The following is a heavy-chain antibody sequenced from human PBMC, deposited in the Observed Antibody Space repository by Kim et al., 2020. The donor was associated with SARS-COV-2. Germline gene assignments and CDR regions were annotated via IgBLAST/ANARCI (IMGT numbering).Heavy chain of an antibody. CDR3: ANSITSFGVVPGYYGMDV. D-gene: IGHD3-3*01. Sequence: KGRVTISRDNSKNTLDLQMNSLRAEDTAVYYCANSITSFGVVPGYYGMDVWGQGTTVTVSS. J-gene: IGHJ6*02. V-gene: IGHV3-30*02.